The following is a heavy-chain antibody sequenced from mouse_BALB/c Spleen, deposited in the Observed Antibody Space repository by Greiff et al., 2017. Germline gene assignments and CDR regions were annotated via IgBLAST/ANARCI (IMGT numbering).Heavy chain of an antibody. CDR3: ARGIKRDY. Sequence: EVQRVESGGGLVKPGGSLKLSCAASGFTFSSYAMSWVRQTPEKRLEWVATISSGGSYTYYPDSVKGRFTISRDNARNILYLQMSSLRSEDTAMYYCARGIKRDYWGQGTTLTVSS. CDR1: GFTFSSYA. J-gene: IGHJ2*01. D-gene: IGHD2-4*01. V-gene: IGHV5-9-3*01. CDR2: ISSGGSYT.